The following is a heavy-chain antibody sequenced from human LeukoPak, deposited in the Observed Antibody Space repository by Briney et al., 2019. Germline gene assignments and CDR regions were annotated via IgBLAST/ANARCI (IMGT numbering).Heavy chain of an antibody. J-gene: IGHJ6*03. V-gene: IGHV4-59*01. CDR1: GGSISSYY. CDR2: IYYSGST. D-gene: IGHD5-24*01. CDR3: AKVGDGYNYFRYYYYYYMDV. Sequence: PSETLSLTCTVSGGSISSYYWSWIRQPPGKGLEWIGYIYYSGSTNYNPSLKSRVTISVDTSKNQFSLKLSSVTAADTAVYYCAKVGDGYNYFRYYYYYYMDVWGKGTTVTISS.